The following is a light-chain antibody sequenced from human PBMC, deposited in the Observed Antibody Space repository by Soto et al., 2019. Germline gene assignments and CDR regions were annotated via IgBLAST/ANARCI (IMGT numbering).Light chain of an antibody. CDR3: QQLNIDSYPIT. CDR1: QGISSY. J-gene: IGKJ5*01. V-gene: IGKV1-9*01. Sequence: IQLTQSPSSLSASVGDRVTITCRASQGISSYLAWYQQKPGKAPKLLIKAASRLQTGVPSRFSGSGSGTDFTLTISGLQPDDFSTYYCQQLNIDSYPITFGQGTRPEIK. CDR2: AAS.